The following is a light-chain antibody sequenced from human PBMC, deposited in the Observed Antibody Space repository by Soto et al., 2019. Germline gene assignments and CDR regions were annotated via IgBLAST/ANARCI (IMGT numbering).Light chain of an antibody. CDR2: KAS. J-gene: IGKJ1*01. CDR3: QHYNSYSEA. Sequence: DIQMTQSPSTLSGSVVDRGTITFLASQTISSWLAWYQQKPGKAPKLLIYKASTLKSGVPSRFSGSGSGTEFTLTISSLQPDDFATYYCQHYNSYSEACGQGTKGDIK. V-gene: IGKV1-5*03. CDR1: QTISSW.